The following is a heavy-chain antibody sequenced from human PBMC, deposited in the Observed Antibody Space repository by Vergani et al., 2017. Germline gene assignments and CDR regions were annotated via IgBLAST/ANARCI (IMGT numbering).Heavy chain of an antibody. CDR1: GFTFSSYS. V-gene: IGHV3-23*04. CDR2: ISGSGGST. CDR3: AKLDDFWSGYPADAFDI. Sequence: EVQLVESGGGLVKPGGSLRLSCAASGFTFSSYSMNWVRQAPGKGLEWVSAISGSGGSTYYADSVKGRFTISRDNSKNTLYLQMNSLRAEDTAVYYCAKLDDFWSGYPADAFDIWGQGTMVTVSS. J-gene: IGHJ3*02. D-gene: IGHD3-3*01.